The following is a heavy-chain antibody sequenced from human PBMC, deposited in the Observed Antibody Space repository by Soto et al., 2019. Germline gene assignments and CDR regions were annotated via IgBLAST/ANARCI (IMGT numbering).Heavy chain of an antibody. CDR1: GSTFSSDD. J-gene: IGHJ4*02. D-gene: IGHD6-19*01. Sequence: EVHLLEYGGGLVQPGGSLRLSCVVSGSTFSSDDMSWVRQASGRGLEWVSGISDSGGSTYYADVGKGRFTISRDNAKNTLYLQMKSLRVEDTALYYCAKDGGWSLAVAGLFDYWGPGTQVTVSS. CDR2: ISDSGGST. V-gene: IGHV3-23*01. CDR3: AKDGGWSLAVAGLFDY.